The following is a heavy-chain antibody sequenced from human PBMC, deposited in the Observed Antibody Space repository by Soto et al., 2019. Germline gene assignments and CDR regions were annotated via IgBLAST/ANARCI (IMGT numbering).Heavy chain of an antibody. CDR2: MTTGSTTV. CDR3: VRGAVGASPFDL. Sequence: GGSLRLSCEASGFTFETYSMNWVRQSPGKGLEWLAYMTTGSTTVYYADSVKGRFTLSRDNAQKSVFLQMNSLGDEDTALYYCVRGAVGASPFDLWGQGTLVTVSS. J-gene: IGHJ4*02. D-gene: IGHD2-15*01. CDR1: GFTFETYS. V-gene: IGHV3-48*02.